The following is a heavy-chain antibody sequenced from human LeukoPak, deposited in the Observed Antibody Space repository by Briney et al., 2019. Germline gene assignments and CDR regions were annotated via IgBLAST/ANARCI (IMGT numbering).Heavy chain of an antibody. CDR2: IWYDGSNK. CDR3: ARESADIPDY. Sequence: GGSLRLSCAASGFTFSSYGMHWVRQAPGKGLEWVAVIWYDGSNKYYADSVKGRFTISRDNSKDTLYLQMDSLRAEDTAVYYCARESADIPDYWGQGTLVTVSS. V-gene: IGHV3-33*01. J-gene: IGHJ4*02. D-gene: IGHD2-15*01. CDR1: GFTFSSYG.